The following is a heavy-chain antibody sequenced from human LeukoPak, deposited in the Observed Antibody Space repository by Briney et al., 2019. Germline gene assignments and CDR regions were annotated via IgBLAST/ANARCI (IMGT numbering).Heavy chain of an antibody. CDR2: TYYRSKWHN. Sequence: SQTLSLTCAISGDSVSSNSVAWHWIRQSPSRGLEWLGRTYYRSKWHNDYAVSVRSRITINPDTSENRFSLQPNSVTPEDTAVYYCARGGVTTVTLDYWGQGTLVTVSS. D-gene: IGHD4-17*01. CDR1: GDSVSSNSVA. V-gene: IGHV6-1*01. J-gene: IGHJ4*02. CDR3: ARGGVTTVTLDY.